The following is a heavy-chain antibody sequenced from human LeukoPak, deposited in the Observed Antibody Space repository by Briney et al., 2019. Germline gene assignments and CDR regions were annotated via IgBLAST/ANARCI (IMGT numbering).Heavy chain of an antibody. CDR1: GGSISSYY. CDR2: MHSSGST. D-gene: IGHD3-10*01. V-gene: IGHV4-4*07. CDR3: AREAVHYGSGSQDY. Sequence: SETLSLTCTVSGGSISSYYWSWIRQPAGKGLEWIGRMHSSGSTNYNPSIKSRVTMSLDTSKNQFSLKVDSVTAADTVMYYCAREAVHYGSGSQDYWGQGTLVAVSS. J-gene: IGHJ4*02.